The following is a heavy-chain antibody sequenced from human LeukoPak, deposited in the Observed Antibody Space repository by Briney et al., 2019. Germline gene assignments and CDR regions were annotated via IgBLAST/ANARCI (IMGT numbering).Heavy chain of an antibody. Sequence: PGGSLRLSCTSSGFTFSNYAMSWVRQAPGKGLEWVAVISYDGSNKYYADSVKGRFTISRDNSKNTLYLQMNSLRAEDTAVYYCARDSASGVAAAGTAHAFDIWGQGTMVTVSS. CDR2: ISYDGSNK. V-gene: IGHV3-30-3*01. CDR1: GFTFSNYA. J-gene: IGHJ3*02. D-gene: IGHD6-13*01. CDR3: ARDSASGVAAAGTAHAFDI.